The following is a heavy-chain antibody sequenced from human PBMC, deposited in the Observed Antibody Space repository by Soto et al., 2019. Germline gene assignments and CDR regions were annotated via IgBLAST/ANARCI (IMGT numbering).Heavy chain of an antibody. V-gene: IGHV5-51*03. J-gene: IGHJ3*02. Sequence: EVQLVQSGAEVKKPGESLKISCKGSGYSFTSYWIGWVRQMPGKGLEWVGIIYPGDSDTRYSPSFQGQVTISADESNSTGYLEWSSMKASDSAMYYCAGADCTNGVCYTTGDFDIWGQGTMVTVSS. CDR1: GYSFTSYW. CDR2: IYPGDSDT. D-gene: IGHD2-8*01. CDR3: AGADCTNGVCYTTGDFDI.